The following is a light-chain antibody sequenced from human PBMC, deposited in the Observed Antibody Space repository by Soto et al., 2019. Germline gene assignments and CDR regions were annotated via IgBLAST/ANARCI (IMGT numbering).Light chain of an antibody. Sequence: ETMLPQSVGTLSLSPVDTAALSCRASQSVSRMNVAWYQQKPGQAPRLLIYAASTRATDIPGRFSGNGSGTEFTLTISSLQSEDFAVYYGQQYNSCPFTFGPGTKVDI. J-gene: IGKJ3*01. CDR3: QQYNSCPFT. CDR1: QSVSRMN. CDR2: AAS. V-gene: IGKV3D-15*01.